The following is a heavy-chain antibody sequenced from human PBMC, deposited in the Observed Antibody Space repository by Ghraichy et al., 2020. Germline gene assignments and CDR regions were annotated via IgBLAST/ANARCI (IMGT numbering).Heavy chain of an antibody. CDR1: GGSISSSSYY. J-gene: IGHJ5*02. Sequence: SETLSLTCTVSGGSISSSSYYWGWIRQPPGKGLEWIGSIYYSGSTYYNPSLKSRVTISVDTSKNQFSLKLSSVTAADTAVYYCARQFDPFVVVAARNWFDPWGQGTLVTVSS. D-gene: IGHD2-15*01. CDR3: ARQFDPFVVVAARNWFDP. V-gene: IGHV4-39*01. CDR2: IYYSGST.